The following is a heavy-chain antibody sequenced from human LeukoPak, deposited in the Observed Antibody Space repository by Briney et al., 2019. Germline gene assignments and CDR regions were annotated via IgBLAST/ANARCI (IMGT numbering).Heavy chain of an antibody. D-gene: IGHD3-22*01. V-gene: IGHV3-33*01. CDR1: GFTFSSYG. CDR2: IWYDGSNK. Sequence: GGSLRLSCAASGFTFSSYGMHWVRQAPGKGLEWVAVIWYDGSNKYYADSVKGRFTISRDNAKNSLYLQMNSLRAEDTAVYYCARVDSSAPWVYFQHWGQGTLVTVSS. CDR3: ARVDSSAPWVYFQH. J-gene: IGHJ1*01.